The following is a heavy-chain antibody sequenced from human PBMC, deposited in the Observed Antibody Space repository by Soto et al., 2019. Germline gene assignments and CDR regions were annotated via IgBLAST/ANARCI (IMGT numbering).Heavy chain of an antibody. CDR2: ISGSGGST. Sequence: GGSLRLSCAASGFTFSSYAMSWVRQAPGKGLEWVSAISGSGGSTYYADSVKGRFTISRDNSKNTLYLQMNSLRAEDTAVYYCAKDRSRYSSGRYFPFDYWGQGTLVTVSS. J-gene: IGHJ4*02. CDR3: AKDRSRYSSGRYFPFDY. D-gene: IGHD6-19*01. V-gene: IGHV3-23*01. CDR1: GFTFSSYA.